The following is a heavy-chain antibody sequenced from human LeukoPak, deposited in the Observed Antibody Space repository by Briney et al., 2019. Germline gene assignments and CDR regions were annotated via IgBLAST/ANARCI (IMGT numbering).Heavy chain of an antibody. CDR1: GFDFSNYW. D-gene: IGHD3-22*01. V-gene: IGHV3-7*03. J-gene: IGHJ4*02. CDR3: ARTPNYFESTGSFDY. CDR2: IRQDGSEK. Sequence: GGSLRLSCAASGFDFSNYWMYWVRQAPGKGLEWVANIRQDGSEKYYVDSVRGRFTISRDNAKNSLSLQMNSLRAEDTAVYYCARTPNYFESTGSFDYWGQGTLVIVSS.